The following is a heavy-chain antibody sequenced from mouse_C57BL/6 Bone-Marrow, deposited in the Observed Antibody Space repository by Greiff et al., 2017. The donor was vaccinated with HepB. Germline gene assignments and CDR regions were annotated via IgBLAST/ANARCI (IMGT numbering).Heavy chain of an antibody. J-gene: IGHJ3*01. CDR3: SEDCSVYYGAWVDSCYPAWFAY. V-gene: IGHV1-87*01. Sequence: VQLQQSGPELARPWASVKISCQAFYTFSRRVHFAIRDTNYWMQWVKQRPGQGLEWNGAIYPGNGDTSYNQKFKGKATLTADKSSSTAYMQLSDVTSEDCSVYYGAWVDSCYPAWFAYWGQGTLVTVSA. D-gene: IGHD1-1*01. CDR2: GQGLEWNG. CDR1: YTFSRRVH.